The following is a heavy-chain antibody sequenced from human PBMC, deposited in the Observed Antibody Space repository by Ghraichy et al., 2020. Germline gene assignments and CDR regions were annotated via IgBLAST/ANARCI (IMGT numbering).Heavy chain of an antibody. CDR2: INGDGTTT. CDR1: GFTFSSYW. J-gene: IGHJ4*02. CDR3: GRAFDY. Sequence: GGSRRLSCAASGFTFSSYWMHWVRQAPGKGLVWVSRINGDGTTTHYADSVKGRFTISRDNAKNMLYLQMNSLRAEDTVIYYCGRAFDYWGQGTLVTVSS. V-gene: IGHV3-74*01.